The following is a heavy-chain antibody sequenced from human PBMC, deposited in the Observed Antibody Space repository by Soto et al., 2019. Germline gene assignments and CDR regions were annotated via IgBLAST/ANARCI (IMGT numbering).Heavy chain of an antibody. CDR3: ARAHDSSGYYFGY. D-gene: IGHD3-22*01. CDR2: IWYDGSNE. J-gene: IGHJ4*02. V-gene: IGHV3-33*01. Sequence: VRKNQGKGLEWVAVIWYDGSNEYYADSVKGRFTISRDNSKNTLYLQMNSLRAEDTAVYYCARAHDSSGYYFGYRGQGTLVPVSS.